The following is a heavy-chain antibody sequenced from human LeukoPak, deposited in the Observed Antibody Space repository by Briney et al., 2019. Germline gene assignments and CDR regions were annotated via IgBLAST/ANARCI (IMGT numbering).Heavy chain of an antibody. CDR2: IYYSGST. J-gene: IGHJ4*02. V-gene: IGHV4-59*01. Sequence: PSETLSLTCTVSGGSISSYYWSWIRQPPGKGLEWIAYIYYSGSTNYNPSLKSRVTISVDTTKNQLLLKLSSMTAADTAVYYCSRAREDIPPLYWGQGTLVTVSS. CDR1: GGSISSYY. CDR3: SRAREDIPPLY. D-gene: IGHD2-15*01.